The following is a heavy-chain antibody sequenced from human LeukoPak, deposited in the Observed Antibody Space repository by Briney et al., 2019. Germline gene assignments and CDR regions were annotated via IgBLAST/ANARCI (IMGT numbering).Heavy chain of an antibody. CDR2: IYHSGST. V-gene: IGHV4-38-2*01. Sequence: PSETLSLTCAVPGYSISSGYYWGWIRQPPGKGLEWIGSIYHSGSTYYNPSLKSRVTISVDTSKNQFSLKLSSVTAADTAVYYCARHAPHPYVVQAAIAYWGQDTLVTVSS. CDR3: ARHAPHPYVVQAAIAY. CDR1: GYSISSGYY. J-gene: IGHJ1*01. D-gene: IGHD2-2*01.